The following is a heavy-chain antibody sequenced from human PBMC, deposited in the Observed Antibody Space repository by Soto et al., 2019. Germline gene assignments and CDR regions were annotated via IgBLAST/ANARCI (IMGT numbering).Heavy chain of an antibody. CDR1: GFTFSSYD. CDR3: ARAIAAVPSDYYYYMDV. Sequence: GGSLRLSCAASGFTFSSYDMHWVRQATGKGLEWVSAIGTAGDTYYPGSVKGRFTISRENAKNSLYLQMNSLRAGDTAVYYCARAIAAVPSDYYYYMDVWGKGTTVTVSS. J-gene: IGHJ6*03. D-gene: IGHD6-13*01. CDR2: IGTAGDT. V-gene: IGHV3-13*01.